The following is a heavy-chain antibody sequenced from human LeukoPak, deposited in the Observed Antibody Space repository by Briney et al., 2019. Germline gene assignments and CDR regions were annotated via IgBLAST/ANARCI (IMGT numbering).Heavy chain of an antibody. D-gene: IGHD6-25*01. J-gene: IGHJ4*02. CDR2: INPDRGGT. Sequence: ASVKVSCKAPGNTFAGHNIHWMRQAPGQGLELMGWINPDRGGTDYARQFQGRVTMTSDSSIRAAYMELSSLVSEDSAVYFCAISIQAAAIPAFDYWGQGTLVTVSS. CDR3: AISIQAAAIPAFDY. V-gene: IGHV1-2*02. CDR1: GNTFAGHN.